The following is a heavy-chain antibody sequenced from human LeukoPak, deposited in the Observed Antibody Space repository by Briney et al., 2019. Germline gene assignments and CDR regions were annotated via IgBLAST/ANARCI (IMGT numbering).Heavy chain of an antibody. D-gene: IGHD5-18*01. V-gene: IGHV3-30*04. Sequence: GGSLRLSCAASGFAFNEYNMHWVRQAPGKGLEWVTFIFYDGSSKKEADSVKGRFSISRDNSKNTVYLQMNSLRPEDTAVYYCARDFSARYTIDYWGQGTLVTVSS. CDR2: IFYDGSSK. J-gene: IGHJ4*02. CDR1: GFAFNEYN. CDR3: ARDFSARYTIDY.